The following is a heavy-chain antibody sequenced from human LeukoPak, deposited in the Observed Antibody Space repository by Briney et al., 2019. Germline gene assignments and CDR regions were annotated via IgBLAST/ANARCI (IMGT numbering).Heavy chain of an antibody. J-gene: IGHJ3*02. CDR1: GGSFSSGIYY. CDR3: ARSRGTTYRADVFDI. D-gene: IGHD1-1*01. V-gene: IGHV4-31*03. CDR2: IYSGWYT. Sequence: SQTLSLTCTVSGGSFSSGIYYWTWIRHHQGKGLEWIGYIYSGWYTHSNSSIRSRVTMSMETSKNQYSQRVSSVPAADTAVYYCARSRGTTYRADVFDIWGQGTMVTVSS.